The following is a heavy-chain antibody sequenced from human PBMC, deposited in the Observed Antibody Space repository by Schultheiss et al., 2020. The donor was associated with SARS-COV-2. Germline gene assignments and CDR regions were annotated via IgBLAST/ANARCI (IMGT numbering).Heavy chain of an antibody. V-gene: IGHV1-69*13. CDR2: IIPIFGTA. CDR3: ARALIVGATIVRRYFDY. J-gene: IGHJ4*02. Sequence: SVKVSCKASGYIFTGYYMHWVRQAPGQGLEWMGGIIPIFGTANYAQKFQGRVTITADESTSTAYMELSSLRSEDTAVYYCARALIVGATIVRRYFDYWGQGTLVTVSS. CDR1: GYIFTGYY. D-gene: IGHD1-26*01.